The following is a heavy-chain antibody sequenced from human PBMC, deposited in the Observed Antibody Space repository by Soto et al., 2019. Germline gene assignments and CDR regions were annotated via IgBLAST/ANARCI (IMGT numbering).Heavy chain of an antibody. V-gene: IGHV1-18*01. J-gene: IGHJ4*02. CDR1: GYTFTSYG. D-gene: IGHD1-1*01. CDR2: ISAYNGNT. CDR3: ARDLDEAYYFDY. Sequence: ASVKVSCKASGYTFTSYGISWVRQAPGQGLEWIGWISAYNGNTNYAQKLQGRVTMTTDTSTSTAYMELRSLRSDDTAVYYCARDLDEAYYFDYWGQGTLVTVSS.